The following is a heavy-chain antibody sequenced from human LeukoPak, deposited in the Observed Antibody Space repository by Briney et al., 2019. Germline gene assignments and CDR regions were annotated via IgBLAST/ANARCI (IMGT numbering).Heavy chain of an antibody. V-gene: IGHV1-58*01. J-gene: IGHJ3*02. CDR3: VAVPSGYASLSAFDI. CDR2: IVVGSGNT. D-gene: IGHD3-22*01. CDR1: GFTFTSSA. Sequence: PVKVSCKASGFTFTSSAVQWVRQARGQRLEWIGWIVVGSGNTNYAQKFQERVTITRDMSTSTAYMELSSLRSEDTAVYYCVAVPSGYASLSAFDIWGQGTMVTVSS.